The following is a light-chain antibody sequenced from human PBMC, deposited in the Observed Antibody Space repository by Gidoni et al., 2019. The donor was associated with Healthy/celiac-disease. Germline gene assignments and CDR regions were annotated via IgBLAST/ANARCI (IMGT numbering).Light chain of an antibody. CDR1: QMISSW. J-gene: IGKJ1*01. CDR2: KAS. V-gene: IGKV1-5*03. Sequence: DIQMTQYPSTLSASVGDRVTITCRASQMISSWLAWYQQKPGNAPKLLIYKASSLESGVPSRFSGSGSGTEFTLTISSLQPDDFATYYCQQYNSYPWTFGQGTQVEIK. CDR3: QQYNSYPWT.